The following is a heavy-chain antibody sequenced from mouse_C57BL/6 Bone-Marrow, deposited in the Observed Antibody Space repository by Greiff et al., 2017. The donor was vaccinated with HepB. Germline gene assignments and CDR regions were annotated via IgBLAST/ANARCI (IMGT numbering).Heavy chain of an antibody. V-gene: IGHV5-9-1*02. J-gene: IGHJ1*03. CDR1: GFTFSSYA. CDR3: TRDDYGSSSGYFDG. D-gene: IGHD1-1*01. CDR2: ISSGGDYI. Sequence: EVMLVESGAGLVKPGGSLKLSCAASGFTFSSYAMSWVRQTPEKRLEWVAYISSGGDYIYYADTVKGRFTISRDNARNTLYLTMSSLKSEDTAMYYCTRDDYGSSSGYFDGWGTGTTVTVSS.